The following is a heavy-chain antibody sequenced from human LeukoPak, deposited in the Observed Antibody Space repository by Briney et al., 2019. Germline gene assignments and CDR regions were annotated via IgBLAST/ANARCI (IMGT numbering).Heavy chain of an antibody. Sequence: SETLSLTCTVSGGSISSYYWSWIRQPPGKGLEWIGYIYYSGSTKYNPSLKSRVTISVDTSKNQFSLKPSSVTAADTAVYYCARGASSSGYSSSWLSYFDYWGQGTLVTVSS. CDR1: GGSISSYY. J-gene: IGHJ4*02. V-gene: IGHV4-59*01. CDR3: ARGASSSGYSSSWLSYFDY. D-gene: IGHD6-13*01. CDR2: IYYSGST.